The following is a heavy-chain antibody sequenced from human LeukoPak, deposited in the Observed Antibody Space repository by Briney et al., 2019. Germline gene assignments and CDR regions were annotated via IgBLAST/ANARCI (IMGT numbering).Heavy chain of an antibody. CDR1: GYTFTSYG. CDR3: ARGSGYGKFDY. V-gene: IGHV1-69*13. J-gene: IGHJ4*02. Sequence: GASVKVSCKASGYTFTSYGISWVRQAPGQGLAWMGGIIPIFGTANYAQKFQGRVTITADESTSTAYMELSSLRSEDTAVYYCARGSGYGKFDYWGQGTLVTVSS. D-gene: IGHD5-12*01. CDR2: IIPIFGTA.